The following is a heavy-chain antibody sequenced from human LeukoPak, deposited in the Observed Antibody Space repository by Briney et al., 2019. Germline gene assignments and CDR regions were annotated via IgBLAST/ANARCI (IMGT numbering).Heavy chain of an antibody. Sequence: GGSLRLSCAASEFIFSNYWMSWVRQAPGKGLEWVANIKQDGSEKYFVDSVKGRFTISRDNAKNSLYLQMNRLRAEDTAVYYCARGTVGGSYFDYWGQGTLVTVSS. J-gene: IGHJ4*02. CDR1: EFIFSNYW. V-gene: IGHV3-7*03. D-gene: IGHD1-26*01. CDR2: IKQDGSEK. CDR3: ARGTVGGSYFDY.